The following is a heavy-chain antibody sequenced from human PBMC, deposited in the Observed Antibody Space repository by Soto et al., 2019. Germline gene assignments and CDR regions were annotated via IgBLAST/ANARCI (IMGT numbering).Heavy chain of an antibody. Sequence: GVSLRLSCAASGFTFVDYWRSCVRQTPGKGLEWVANMKRDGREKYYAESVKGRFTMSRDNGKNSLSLQMNSLRVEDTAVYYCARLGLEASVAWFDTWGLGTLVTVSS. D-gene: IGHD3-3*01. CDR2: MKRDGREK. CDR3: ARLGLEASVAWFDT. V-gene: IGHV3-7*01. CDR1: GFTFVDYW. J-gene: IGHJ5*02.